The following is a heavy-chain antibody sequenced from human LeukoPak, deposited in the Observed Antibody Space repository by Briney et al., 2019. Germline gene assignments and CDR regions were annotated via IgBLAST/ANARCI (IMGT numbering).Heavy chain of an antibody. V-gene: IGHV3-74*01. D-gene: IGHD2-21*02. J-gene: IGHJ6*02. CDR1: GFTFSTYW. CDR2: MNSDGSST. CDR3: AREPGTAATNHYYYGMDG. Sequence: GGPLRLSCAASGFTFSTYWMHWVRQAPGKELVWVSRMNSDGSSTSYADSVKGRFTISRDNAKNTLYLQMNSLRAEDTAVYYCAREPGTAATNHYYYGMDGWGQGTTVTVSS.